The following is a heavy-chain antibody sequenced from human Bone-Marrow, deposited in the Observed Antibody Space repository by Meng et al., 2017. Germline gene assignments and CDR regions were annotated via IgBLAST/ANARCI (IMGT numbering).Heavy chain of an antibody. D-gene: IGHD6-25*01. Sequence: ASVKVSCKASGYTFTSYGISWVRQAPGQGLEWMGWISAYNGNTNYAQKLQGRVTITTDTSTSTAYMELRGLRSDDTARYYCARDEDISSAGKIFSNYWGQGTLVPSPQ. CDR3: ARDEDISSAGKIFSNY. CDR2: ISAYNGNT. J-gene: IGHJ4*02. CDR1: GYTFTSYG. V-gene: IGHV1-18*01.